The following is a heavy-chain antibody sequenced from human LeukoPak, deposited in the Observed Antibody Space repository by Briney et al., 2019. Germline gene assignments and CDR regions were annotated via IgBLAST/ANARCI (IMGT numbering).Heavy chain of an antibody. Sequence: ASVKVSCKASGGTFSSYAISWVRQAPGQGLEWMGGIIPIFGTANYAQKFQGRVTITADKSTSTAYMELSSLRSEDTAVYYCATHEYGDQMAFDIWGQGTMVTVSS. CDR2: IIPIFGTA. J-gene: IGHJ3*02. V-gene: IGHV1-69*06. D-gene: IGHD4-17*01. CDR1: GGTFSSYA. CDR3: ATHEYGDQMAFDI.